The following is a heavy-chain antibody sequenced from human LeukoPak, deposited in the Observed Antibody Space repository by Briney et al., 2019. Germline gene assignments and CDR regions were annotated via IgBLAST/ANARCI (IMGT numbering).Heavy chain of an antibody. CDR3: ARASEPYSSARYPDY. V-gene: IGHV1-69*04. CDR1: GGTFSSYA. CDR2: IIPILGIA. D-gene: IGHD6-19*01. Sequence: GSSVKVSCKASGGTFSSYAISWVRQAPGQGLEWMGRIIPILGIANYAQKLQGRVTMTTDTSTSTAYMELRSLRSDDTAVYYCARASEPYSSARYPDYWGQGTLVTVSS. J-gene: IGHJ4*02.